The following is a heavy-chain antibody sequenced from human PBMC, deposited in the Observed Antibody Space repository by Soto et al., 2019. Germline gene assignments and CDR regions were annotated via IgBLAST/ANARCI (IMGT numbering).Heavy chain of an antibody. CDR3: EGVRGVNWLDP. D-gene: IGHD3-10*01. V-gene: IGHV4-31*01. J-gene: IGHJ5*02. CDR1: GGSISSGGYY. Sequence: QVQLQESGPGLVKPSQTLSLTCTVSGGSISSGGYYWSWIRQHPGQGLEWIGHIYYSGSTYYNPCRKSLVTISVDTSKNQCSLKPSSVPAANTALYDCEGVRGVNWLDPWGQGTLVTVSS. CDR2: IYYSGST.